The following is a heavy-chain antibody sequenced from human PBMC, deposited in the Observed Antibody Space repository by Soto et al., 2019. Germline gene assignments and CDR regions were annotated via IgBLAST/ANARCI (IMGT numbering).Heavy chain of an antibody. Sequence: SETLSLTCAVYGGSFSGYYWSWIRQPPGKGLEWIGEINHSGSTNYNPSLKSRVTISVDTSKNQFSLKLSSVTAADTAVYYCARVYCSGGSCYWFDPWGQGTLVTVSS. CDR1: GGSFSGYY. D-gene: IGHD2-15*01. CDR2: INHSGST. CDR3: ARVYCSGGSCYWFDP. J-gene: IGHJ5*02. V-gene: IGHV4-34*01.